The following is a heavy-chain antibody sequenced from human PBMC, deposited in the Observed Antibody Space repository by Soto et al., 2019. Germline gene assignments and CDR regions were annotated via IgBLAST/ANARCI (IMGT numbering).Heavy chain of an antibody. CDR1: GFTFSTFW. CDR3: TNEYRRQFEY. Sequence: EVQLVESGGGLVQPGGSLTLSCAGSGFTFSTFWMAWVLQAPGKGLEWVANIKQDGTEKSYVDSVRGRFTISRDNAKNSLYLPVTGLRVEDTAVYYCTNEYRRQFEYWGQGTLVAGSS. J-gene: IGHJ4*02. D-gene: IGHD2-2*01. V-gene: IGHV3-7*05. CDR2: IKQDGTEK.